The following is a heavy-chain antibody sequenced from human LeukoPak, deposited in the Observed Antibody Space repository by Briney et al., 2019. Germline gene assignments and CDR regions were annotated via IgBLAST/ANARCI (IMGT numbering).Heavy chain of an antibody. CDR1: EFTFSSYA. V-gene: IGHV3-23*01. CDR3: AKVPINYYDSSGSYGYFDY. Sequence: GGSLRLSCAASEFTFSSYAMNWVRQAPGKGLEWVSAISGSGGSTYYADSVKGRFTISRDNSKNMLYLQMNSLRAEDTAVYYCAKVPINYYDSSGSYGYFDYWGQGTLVTVSS. J-gene: IGHJ4*02. D-gene: IGHD3-22*01. CDR2: ISGSGGST.